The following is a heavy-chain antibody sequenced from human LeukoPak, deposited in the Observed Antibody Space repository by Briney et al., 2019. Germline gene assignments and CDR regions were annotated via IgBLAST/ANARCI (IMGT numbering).Heavy chain of an antibody. Sequence: SETLCLTCSVSGDSISSSSYYWGWVRQPSGKGLEWIGDIYYSGRTYYDSSLKSRLTIGIDTSKNEFSLTLRSVTATDTAVYYCARRRYYDSTGFLDWGQGTPVSVSP. J-gene: IGHJ1*01. V-gene: IGHV4-39*01. D-gene: IGHD3-16*01. CDR1: GDSISSSSYY. CDR2: IYYSGRT. CDR3: ARRRYYDSTGFLD.